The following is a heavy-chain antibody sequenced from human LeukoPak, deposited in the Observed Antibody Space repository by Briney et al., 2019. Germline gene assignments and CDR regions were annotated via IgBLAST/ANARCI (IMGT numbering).Heavy chain of an antibody. Sequence: SETLSLTCTVSAGSISSYYWSWIRQPPGKGLEWIGYIYYSGSTNYNPSLKSRVTISVDTSKNQFSLKLSSVTAADTAVYYCARDSYYYDSSGYYYSYYGMDVWGQGTTVTVSS. V-gene: IGHV4-59*01. J-gene: IGHJ6*02. CDR3: ARDSYYYDSSGYYYSYYGMDV. D-gene: IGHD3-22*01. CDR1: AGSISSYY. CDR2: IYYSGST.